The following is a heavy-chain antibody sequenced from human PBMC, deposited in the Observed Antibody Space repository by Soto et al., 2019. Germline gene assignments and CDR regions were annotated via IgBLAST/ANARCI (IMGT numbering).Heavy chain of an antibody. Sequence: SETLSLTCTVSGGSISSYYWSWIRQPPGKGLEWIGYIYYSGSTNYNPSLKSRVTISVDTSKNQFSLKLSSVTAADTAVYYCARGADYYYDSSGYSYYFDYWGQGTLVTVS. CDR3: ARGADYYYDSSGYSYYFDY. D-gene: IGHD3-22*01. CDR2: IYYSGST. J-gene: IGHJ4*02. V-gene: IGHV4-59*01. CDR1: GGSISSYY.